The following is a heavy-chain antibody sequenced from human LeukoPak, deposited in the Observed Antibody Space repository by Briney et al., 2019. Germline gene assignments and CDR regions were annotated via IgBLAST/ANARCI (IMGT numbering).Heavy chain of an antibody. CDR3: SADRVGPFAP. V-gene: IGHV1-58*02. D-gene: IGHD1-26*01. J-gene: IGHJ5*02. CDR2: IVVGSGNT. Sequence: SVKVSCKASGCTFTSSAMQGVRQARGQRLEWLGWIVVGSGNTNYAQKFQERVIITRDMSTSTAYMELSSLRSEDHAVYYCSADRVGPFAPWGQGTLVTVSS. CDR1: GCTFTSSA.